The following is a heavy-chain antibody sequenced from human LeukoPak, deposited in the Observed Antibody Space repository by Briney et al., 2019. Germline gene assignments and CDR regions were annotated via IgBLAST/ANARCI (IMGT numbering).Heavy chain of an antibody. D-gene: IGHD6-19*01. Sequence: SETLSLTCNVSGGSISTSSYYWGWIRQPPGKGLEWIGSMYYSGSASYNPSLKSRVTISVDTSKNQFSLKLRSVTAADTAVYYCARQHSGGWYCDYWGQGALVTVSS. CDR2: MYYSGSA. CDR1: GGSISTSSYY. CDR3: ARQHSGGWYCDY. V-gene: IGHV4-39*01. J-gene: IGHJ4*02.